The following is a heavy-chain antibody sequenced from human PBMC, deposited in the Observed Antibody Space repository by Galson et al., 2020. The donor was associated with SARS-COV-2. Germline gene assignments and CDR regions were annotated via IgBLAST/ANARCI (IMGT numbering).Heavy chain of an antibody. Sequence: GESLKISCAASGFTFSTFGMHWVRQAPGKGLEWLAVISFDGLNTRYADSVKGRFTISRDNSKNTLYLQMNNLRPEDTAVYYCVSPNRYFDWLPLWSFDYWGQGTLVSVSS. D-gene: IGHD3-9*01. J-gene: IGHJ4*02. CDR1: GFTFSTFG. CDR2: ISFDGLNT. V-gene: IGHV3-30*03. CDR3: VSPNRYFDWLPLWSFDY.